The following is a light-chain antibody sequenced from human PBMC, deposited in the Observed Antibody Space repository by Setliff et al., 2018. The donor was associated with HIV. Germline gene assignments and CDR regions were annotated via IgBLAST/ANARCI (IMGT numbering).Light chain of an antibody. CDR1: QSLLDGSTNQNF. V-gene: IGKV4-1*01. CDR2: WAS. J-gene: IGKJ4*01. CDR3: QQHFERPLT. Sequence: DIVLTQSPDSLPVSLGERATINCRSSQSLLDGSTNQNFLSWYQQKPGQPPKLLIYWASARESGVPDRFSGSGSGADFTLTIRGLQAEDVAVYFCQQHFERPLTFGGGTKVDIK.